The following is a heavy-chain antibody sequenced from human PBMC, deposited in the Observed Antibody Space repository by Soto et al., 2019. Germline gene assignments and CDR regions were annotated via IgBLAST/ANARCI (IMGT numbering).Heavy chain of an antibody. CDR2: ISGSGGST. V-gene: IGHV3-23*01. CDR3: AKDVAAAGKKKINWFDP. CDR1: GFTFSSYA. J-gene: IGHJ5*02. D-gene: IGHD6-13*01. Sequence: PGGSLRLSCAASGFTFSSYAMSWVRQAPGKGLEWVSAISGSGGSTYYADSVKGRFTISRDNSKNTLYLQMNSLRAEDTAVYYCAKDVAAAGKKKINWFDPWGQGTLVTVSS.